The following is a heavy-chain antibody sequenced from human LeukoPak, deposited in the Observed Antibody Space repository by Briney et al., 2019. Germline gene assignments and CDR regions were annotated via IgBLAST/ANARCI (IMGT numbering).Heavy chain of an antibody. CDR2: TSAYNGNT. D-gene: IGHD3-10*01. V-gene: IGHV1-18*01. J-gene: IGHJ4*02. CDR1: GYTFTSYG. Sequence: GASVKVSCKASGYTFTSYGISWVRQAPGQGLEWMGWTSAYNGNTNYAQKLQGRVTMTTDTSTSTAYMELRSLRSDDTAVYYCARDRGTMVRGVTPWDFDYWGQGTLVTVSS. CDR3: ARDRGTMVRGVTPWDFDY.